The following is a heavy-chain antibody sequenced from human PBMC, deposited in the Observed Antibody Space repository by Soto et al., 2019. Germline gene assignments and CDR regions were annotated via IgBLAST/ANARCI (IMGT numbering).Heavy chain of an antibody. CDR2: ITDSGGST. CDR3: AKLYWNPRYFEY. J-gene: IGHJ4*02. Sequence: GWSLRLSCAASGFTFTNVAMTLVRQAPGKGLEWVSTITDSGGSTDYADSVKGRFTISRDNSKSTLYLQMNNLRADDTAVYYCAKLYWNPRYFEYWGRGARVTVSS. V-gene: IGHV3-23*01. CDR1: GFTFTNVA. D-gene: IGHD1-1*01.